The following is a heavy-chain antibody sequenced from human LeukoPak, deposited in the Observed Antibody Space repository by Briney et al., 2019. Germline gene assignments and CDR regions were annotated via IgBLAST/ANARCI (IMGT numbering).Heavy chain of an antibody. Sequence: GGSLRLSCAASGFTFSSYSMNWVRQAPGKGLEWVSSISSGSSYIYYADSVKGRFTISRDNAKNSLYLQMNSLRAEDTAVYYCARGIAALGFDPWGQGTLVTVSS. V-gene: IGHV3-21*01. CDR3: ARGIAALGFDP. CDR2: ISSGSSYI. J-gene: IGHJ5*02. D-gene: IGHD6-6*01. CDR1: GFTFSSYS.